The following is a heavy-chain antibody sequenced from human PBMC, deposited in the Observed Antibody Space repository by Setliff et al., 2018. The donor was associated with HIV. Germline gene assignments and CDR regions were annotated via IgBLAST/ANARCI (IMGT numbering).Heavy chain of an antibody. J-gene: IGHJ5*02. Sequence: ASVKVSCKAFGYTFTAYYMHWVQQAPGKGLEWVGRVDPEDGETMYAEKFQGRVTITADTSTDTAYLELSSLRSEDTAVYYCATVSGDYYDSSDRPWGQGTLVTVSS. V-gene: IGHV1-69-2*01. CDR1: GYTFTAYY. D-gene: IGHD3-22*01. CDR3: ATVSGDYYDSSDRP. CDR2: VDPEDGET.